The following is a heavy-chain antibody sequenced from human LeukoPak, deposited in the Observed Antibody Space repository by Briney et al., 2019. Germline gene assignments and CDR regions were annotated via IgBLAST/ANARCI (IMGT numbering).Heavy chain of an antibody. D-gene: IGHD5-24*01. CDR2: IYSGGST. Sequence: GGSLRLSCAASGFTVSSNYMSWVRQAPGKGLEWVSVIYSGGSTYYADSVKGRFTISRDNSRDTVYLQMNSLRAEDTAVYYCARGPPSNSWGQGTLVTVSS. CDR3: ARGPPSNS. J-gene: IGHJ4*02. CDR1: GFTVSSNY. V-gene: IGHV3-53*01.